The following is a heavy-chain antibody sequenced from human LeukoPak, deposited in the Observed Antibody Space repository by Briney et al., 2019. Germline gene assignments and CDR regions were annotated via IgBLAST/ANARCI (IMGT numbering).Heavy chain of an antibody. J-gene: IGHJ4*02. V-gene: IGHV5-51*01. CDR3: VRALGYCSSGSCYYYDY. CDR1: GYSFTSYW. D-gene: IGHD2-15*01. CDR2: IYPGDSET. Sequence: GESLKISCEGSGYSFTSYWIGWVRQMPGKGLEWMGIIYPGDSETRYSPSFQGQVTISADKSISTAYLQWSSLKASDTAMYYCVRALGYCSSGSCYYYDYWGQGTLVTVSS.